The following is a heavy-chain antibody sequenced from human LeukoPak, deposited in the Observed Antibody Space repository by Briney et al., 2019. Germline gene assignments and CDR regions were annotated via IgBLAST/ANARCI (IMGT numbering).Heavy chain of an antibody. CDR2: IRYDGGNQ. CDR1: GFTFGSYA. J-gene: IGHJ4*02. D-gene: IGHD6-13*01. Sequence: PGGSLRLSCAASGFTFGSYAMSWVRQAPGKGLECVAFIRYDGGNQYYADSVKGRFTISRDNSKNTIYLQMNSLRAEDTAVYYCAKDLRSRIAAAGAPDYWGQGTLVTVSS. V-gene: IGHV3-30*02. CDR3: AKDLRSRIAAAGAPDY.